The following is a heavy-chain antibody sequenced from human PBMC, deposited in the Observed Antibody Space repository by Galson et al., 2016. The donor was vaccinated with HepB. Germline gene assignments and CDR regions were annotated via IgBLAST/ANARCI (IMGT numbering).Heavy chain of an antibody. CDR1: GYTFTTYY. CDR3: PRSGGLSTYYYSHYGMDV. D-gene: IGHD3-16*02. V-gene: IGHV1-46*01. J-gene: IGHJ6*02. CDR2: INPSGGST. Sequence: SVKVSCKASGYTFTTYYMHWVRQAPGQGLEWMGIINPSGGSTTYAQKFQGRVTMTRDTSTSTVYMELSSLRSEDTALYYCPRSGGLSTYYYSHYGMDVGCQGTTVTVSS.